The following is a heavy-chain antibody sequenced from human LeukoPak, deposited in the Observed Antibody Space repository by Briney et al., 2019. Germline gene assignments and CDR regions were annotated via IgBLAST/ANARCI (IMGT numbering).Heavy chain of an antibody. CDR2: MNPNSGNR. Sequence: ASVKVSCKASGYTFTSSDINWVRQATGQGLEWMGWMNPNSGNRGYAQRFQGRVTITGDTSINTAYMELSSLGSEDTAVYYCARSDFRAWNAFDIWGQGTLVTVSS. V-gene: IGHV1-8*03. CDR3: ARSDFRAWNAFDI. CDR1: GYTFTSSD. J-gene: IGHJ3*02. D-gene: IGHD3/OR15-3a*01.